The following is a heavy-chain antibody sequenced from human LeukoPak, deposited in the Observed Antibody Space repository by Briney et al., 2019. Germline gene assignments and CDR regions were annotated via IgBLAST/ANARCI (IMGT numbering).Heavy chain of an antibody. V-gene: IGHV4-34*01. J-gene: IGHJ6*03. Sequence: ASETLSLTGAVYGGSFSGYYWSWIRQPPGKGLEWIGEINHSGSTNYNPSLKSRVTISVDTSKNQFSLKLSSVTAADTAVYYCARWVVAADYYYYMDVWGKGTTVTVSS. CDR2: INHSGST. CDR1: GGSFSGYY. D-gene: IGHD2-15*01. CDR3: ARWVVAADYYYYMDV.